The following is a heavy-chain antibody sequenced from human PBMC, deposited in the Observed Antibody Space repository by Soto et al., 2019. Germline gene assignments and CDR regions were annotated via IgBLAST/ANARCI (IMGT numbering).Heavy chain of an antibody. CDR1: GFTFSSYG. CDR3: AREEQQLAFDS. J-gene: IGHJ4*02. Sequence: GGSLRLSCAASGFTFSSYGMHWVRQAPGKGLEWVAVIWYDGSNKYYADSVKGRFTISRDNSKNTLYLQMNSLRAEDTAVYYCAREEQQLAFDSWGQGTLVTVSS. CDR2: IWYDGSNK. D-gene: IGHD6-13*01. V-gene: IGHV3-33*01.